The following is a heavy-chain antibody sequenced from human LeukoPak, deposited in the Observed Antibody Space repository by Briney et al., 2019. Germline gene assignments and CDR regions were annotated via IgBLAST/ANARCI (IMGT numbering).Heavy chain of an antibody. CDR2: ISSNGGST. CDR1: GFTFSSYA. J-gene: IGHJ4*02. Sequence: GGSLRLSCAASGFTFSSYAMHWVRQAPGKGLEYVSAISSNGGSTYYANSVKGRFTISRDNSKNTLYLQMGSLRAEDMAVYYCARDGRKATYYDFWSSTGYFDYWGQGTLVTASS. V-gene: IGHV3-64*01. D-gene: IGHD3-3*01. CDR3: ARDGRKATYYDFWSSTGYFDY.